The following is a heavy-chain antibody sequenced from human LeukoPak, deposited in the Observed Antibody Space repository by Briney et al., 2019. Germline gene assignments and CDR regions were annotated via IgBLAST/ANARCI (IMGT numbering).Heavy chain of an antibody. D-gene: IGHD2-2*01. CDR2: IYSGGST. CDR1: GFTVSSNY. CDR3: ARSGYCSSTSCPYGMDV. J-gene: IGHJ6*02. Sequence: PGGSLRLSCAASGFTVSSNYMSWVRQAPGKGLERVSVIYSGGSTYYADSVKGRFTISRDNSKNTLYLQMNSLRAEDTAVYYCARSGYCSSTSCPYGMDVWGQGTTVTVSS. V-gene: IGHV3-53*01.